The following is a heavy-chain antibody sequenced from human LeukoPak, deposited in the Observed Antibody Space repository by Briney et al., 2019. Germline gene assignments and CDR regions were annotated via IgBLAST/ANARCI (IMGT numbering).Heavy chain of an antibody. J-gene: IGHJ4*02. V-gene: IGHV3-30*03. CDR1: GFTFSSYG. CDR2: ISYDGSNK. D-gene: IGHD3-22*01. Sequence: GGSLRLSCAASGFTFSSYGMHWVRQAPGKGLEWVAVISYDGSNKYYADSVKGRFTISRDNSKNTLYLQMNSLKNEDTAVYYCTTVGLSGYYDSNGYYYFDYWGQGTLVTVSS. CDR3: TTVGLSGYYDSNGYYYFDY.